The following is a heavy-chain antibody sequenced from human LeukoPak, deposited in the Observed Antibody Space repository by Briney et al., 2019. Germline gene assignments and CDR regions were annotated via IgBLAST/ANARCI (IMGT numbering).Heavy chain of an antibody. CDR3: ARGGAMVRGVISPIDY. CDR1: GFTFSSYS. J-gene: IGHJ4*02. V-gene: IGHV3-21*01. Sequence: GGSLRLSCAASGFTFSSYSMNWVRQAPGKGLEWVSSISSSSSYIYYADSVKGRFTISRDNAKNSLYLRMNSLRAEDTAVYYCARGGAMVRGVISPIDYWGQGTLVTVSS. D-gene: IGHD3-10*01. CDR2: ISSSSSYI.